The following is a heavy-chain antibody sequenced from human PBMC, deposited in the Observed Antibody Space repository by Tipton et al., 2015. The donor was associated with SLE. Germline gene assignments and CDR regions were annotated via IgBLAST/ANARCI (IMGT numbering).Heavy chain of an antibody. CDR1: GGSISSYY. V-gene: IGHV4-59*08. J-gene: IGHJ6*02. CDR2: IYYSGST. D-gene: IGHD3-16*02. Sequence: GLVKPSETLSLTCTVSGGSISSYYWSWIRQPPGKGLEWIGYIYYSGSTNYNPSLKSRVTISVDTSKNQFSLKLSSVTAADTAVYYCARGRPLSSIYGMDVWGQGTTVTVSS. CDR3: ARGRPLSSIYGMDV.